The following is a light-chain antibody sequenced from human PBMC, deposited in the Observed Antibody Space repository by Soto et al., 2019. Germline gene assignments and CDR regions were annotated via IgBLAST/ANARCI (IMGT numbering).Light chain of an antibody. Sequence: QSVLTQPPSVSAAPGQTVTISCSGSSSNIGNHYVSWYQQLPGKAPKLLIYDNNKRPSGIPDRFSGSKSGTSATLGITGLQHGAEADYYCATWDSSLSAGVFGGGTKLTVL. CDR3: ATWDSSLSAGV. CDR1: SSNIGNHY. V-gene: IGLV1-51*01. CDR2: DNN. J-gene: IGLJ2*01.